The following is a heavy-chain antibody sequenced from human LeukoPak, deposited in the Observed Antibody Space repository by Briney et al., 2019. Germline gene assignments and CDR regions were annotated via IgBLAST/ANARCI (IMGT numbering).Heavy chain of an antibody. Sequence: AGGSLRLSCAASGFTFRRYGMHGVRQAPGKGREGVALISYDGSNDYYAGSVTGRFTISRDNSKHPLYLQMNSLRAEDSAVYYCAKDLTRGEICIVVRGPVDWGQGTLVTVSS. J-gene: IGHJ4*02. V-gene: IGHV3-30*18. CDR1: GFTFRRYG. CDR3: AKDLTRGEICIVVRGPVD. CDR2: ISYDGSND. D-gene: IGHD2-2*01.